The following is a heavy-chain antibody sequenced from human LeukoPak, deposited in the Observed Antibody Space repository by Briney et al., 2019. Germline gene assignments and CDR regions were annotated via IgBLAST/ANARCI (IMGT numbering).Heavy chain of an antibody. J-gene: IGHJ3*02. D-gene: IGHD5-18*01. CDR2: IYYSGST. CDR3: ARGSGYSYGYDAFDI. V-gene: IGHV4-59*01. Sequence: PSETLSLTCTVSGGSISSYYWSWIRQPPGKGLEWTGYIYYSGSTNYNPSLKSRVTISVDSSKNQFSLKLRSVTAADTAVYYCARGSGYSYGYDAFDIWGQGTMVTVSS. CDR1: GGSISSYY.